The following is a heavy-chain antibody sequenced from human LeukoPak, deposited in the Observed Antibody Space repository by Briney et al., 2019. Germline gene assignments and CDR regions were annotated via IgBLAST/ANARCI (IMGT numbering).Heavy chain of an antibody. Sequence: ASVKVSCKASGYTFTGYYMHWVRQAPGQGLEWMGWINPNSGGTNYAQKFQGRVTMTRDTSISTAYMELSRLRSDDTAVYYCARGFIVAGTGRDAFDIWGQGTMVTVSS. CDR2: INPNSGGT. V-gene: IGHV1-2*02. D-gene: IGHD6-19*01. J-gene: IGHJ3*02. CDR1: GYTFTGYY. CDR3: ARGFIVAGTGRDAFDI.